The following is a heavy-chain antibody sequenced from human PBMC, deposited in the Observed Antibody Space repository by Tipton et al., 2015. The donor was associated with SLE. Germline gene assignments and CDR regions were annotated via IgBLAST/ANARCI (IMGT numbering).Heavy chain of an antibody. D-gene: IGHD3-16*01. J-gene: IGHJ6*03. V-gene: IGHV4-39*07. CDR3: ASWGPIVYYYYYMDV. CDR2: VYFDGST. CDR1: GVSISRSVYF. Sequence: GLVKPSETLSLTCNVSGVSISRSVYFWGWIRQPPGKGLEWIGNVYFDGSTNYNPSLKSRVTISVDTSKNQFSLKLSSVTAADTAVYYCASWGPIVYYYYYMDVWGKGTTVTVSS.